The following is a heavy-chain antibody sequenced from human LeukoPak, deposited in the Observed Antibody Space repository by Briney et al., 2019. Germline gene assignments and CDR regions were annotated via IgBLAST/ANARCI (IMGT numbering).Heavy chain of an antibody. D-gene: IGHD1-1*01. J-gene: IGHJ4*02. CDR2: IRDDGSDK. CDR3: ARGQDWNHDY. Sequence: GGSLRLSCAASGVTFSRYWMSWVRQAPGKGLEWVANIRDDGSDKYYVDSVKGRFTISRDNAKNSLYLQMNSLRAEDTAVYYCARGQDWNHDYWGQGTLVTVSA. CDR1: GVTFSRYW. V-gene: IGHV3-7*01.